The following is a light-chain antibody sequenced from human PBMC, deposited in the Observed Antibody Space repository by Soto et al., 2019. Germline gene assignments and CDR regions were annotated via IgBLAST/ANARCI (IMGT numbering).Light chain of an antibody. J-gene: IGLJ2*01. V-gene: IGLV4-69*01. Sequence: QPVLTQSPSASASLGASVKLTCTLSSGHSSYAIAWHQQQPEKGPRYLMKLNSDGSHSQGDGIPDRFSGSSSGAYRDLTISSLQSEDEADYYCQTWGTGIQVVFGGGTKVTVL. CDR1: SGHSSYA. CDR2: LNSDGSH. CDR3: QTWGTGIQVV.